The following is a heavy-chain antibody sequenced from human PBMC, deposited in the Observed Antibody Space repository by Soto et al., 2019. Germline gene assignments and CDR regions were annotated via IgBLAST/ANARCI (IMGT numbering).Heavy chain of an antibody. V-gene: IGHV1-69*06. Sequence: SVKVSCTTRGGTFSSYAISWVRQAPGQGLEWMGGIVPLFRTTNYAQKFQGRVTITADTSTYTVYMELSGLRSGDTAVYYCATPLRGWSLFVDWGQGTPVNLS. D-gene: IGHD6-19*01. CDR3: ATPLRGWSLFVD. CDR1: GGTFSSYA. CDR2: IVPLFRTT. J-gene: IGHJ1*01.